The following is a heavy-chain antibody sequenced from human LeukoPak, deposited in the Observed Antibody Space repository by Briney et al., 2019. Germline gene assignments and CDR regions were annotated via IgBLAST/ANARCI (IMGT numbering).Heavy chain of an antibody. CDR3: AKSLGVGGYTRYKGFDQ. D-gene: IGHD3-16*02. V-gene: IGHV3-23*01. CDR2: ISGSDGTS. Sequence: PGGSLRLSCAASGFTFNSFAMNWVRQAPGKGLEWVSSISGSDGTSHYADFVKGRFTISRDNSKNTLYLLMSSLRAEDTAAYYCAKSLGVGGYTRYKGFDQWGQGTLVVVSS. J-gene: IGHJ4*02. CDR1: GFTFNSFA.